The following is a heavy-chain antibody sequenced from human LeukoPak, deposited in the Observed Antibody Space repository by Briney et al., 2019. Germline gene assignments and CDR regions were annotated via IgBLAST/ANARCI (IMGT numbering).Heavy chain of an antibody. CDR1: GGSLSSSSYY. J-gene: IGHJ4*02. V-gene: IGHV4-39*01. CDR3: ARLSYISDWYNSPFDY. D-gene: IGHD6-19*01. Sequence: SETLSLTCTVSGGSLSSSSYYWGWIRQPPGKGLEWIGSIYYSGSTHYNPSLRSRVTVSVDTSKNQFSLRLSSVTAADTAVYYCARLSYISDWYNSPFDYWGQGTLVTVSS. CDR2: IYYSGST.